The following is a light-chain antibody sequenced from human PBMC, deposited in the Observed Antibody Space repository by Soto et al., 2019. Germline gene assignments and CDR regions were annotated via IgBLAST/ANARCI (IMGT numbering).Light chain of an antibody. CDR1: QSVSRY. J-gene: IGKJ5*01. CDR2: DVS. CDR3: QQRSNWPLSIT. Sequence: EIVLTQSPATLSLSPGEKATLSCRASQSVSRYLAWYQQKPGQAPRLLICDVSNRATGIPARFSGSGSGTDFTLTISSLEPKDFAVYYCQQRSNWPLSITFGQGTRLEIK. V-gene: IGKV3-11*01.